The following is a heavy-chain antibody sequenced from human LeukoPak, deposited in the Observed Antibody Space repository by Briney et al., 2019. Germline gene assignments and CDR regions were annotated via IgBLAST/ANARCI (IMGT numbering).Heavy chain of an antibody. CDR3: ARGRGWVDY. CDR2: IGYVGGEK. D-gene: IGHD3-16*01. V-gene: IGHV3-7*01. CDR1: GFTFNNYW. J-gene: IGHJ4*02. Sequence: GGSLRLSCVASGFTFNNYWMSWVRQAPGEGLEWVANIGYVGGEKYYVDSVKGRFTISRDNTKTSLFLQMNSLRVDDMAVYYCARGRGWVDYWGQGTLVTVSS.